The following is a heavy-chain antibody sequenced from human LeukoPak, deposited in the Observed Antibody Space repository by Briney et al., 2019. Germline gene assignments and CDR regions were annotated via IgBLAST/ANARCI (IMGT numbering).Heavy chain of an antibody. V-gene: IGHV3-30*04. CDR3: ARDTTARTIFGVVMSHFDY. CDR1: GFTFGRYA. D-gene: IGHD3-3*01. J-gene: IGHJ4*02. CDR2: ISYDGSNK. Sequence: GRSLRLSCAASGFTFGRYAMHWVRQAPGKGLEWVAVISYDGSNKYYADSVKGRFTISRDNSKNTLYLQMNSLRAEDTAVYYCARDTTARTIFGVVMSHFDYWGQGTLVTVSS.